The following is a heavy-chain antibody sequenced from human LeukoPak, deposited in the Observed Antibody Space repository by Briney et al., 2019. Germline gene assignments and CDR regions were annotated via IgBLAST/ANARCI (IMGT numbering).Heavy chain of an antibody. Sequence: PSETLSLTCTVSGASISGSPYYWGWFRQPPGKGLEWIGSIYYSGSSYYNPSLKSRVTISVDSSKNQFSLKLNSVTATDTAVYYCATPNTGGYHGLEIWDQGTMVTVSS. J-gene: IGHJ3*02. V-gene: IGHV4-39*01. CDR3: ATPNTGGYHGLEI. CDR2: IYYSGSS. D-gene: IGHD1-26*01. CDR1: GASISGSPYY.